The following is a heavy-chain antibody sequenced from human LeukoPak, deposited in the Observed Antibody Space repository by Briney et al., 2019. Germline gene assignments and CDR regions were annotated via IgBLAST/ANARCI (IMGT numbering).Heavy chain of an antibody. Sequence: GGSLRLSCAASGFTFSSYEMNWVRQAPGKGLEWVSYISSSDSFIYYADSVKGRFTISGDNSKNTLYLEMSSLRPEDTAVYYCARACIAAAGNYFDYWGQGTLVTVSS. CDR1: GFTFSSYE. V-gene: IGHV3-48*03. CDR2: ISSSDSFI. CDR3: ARACIAAAGNYFDY. J-gene: IGHJ4*02. D-gene: IGHD6-13*01.